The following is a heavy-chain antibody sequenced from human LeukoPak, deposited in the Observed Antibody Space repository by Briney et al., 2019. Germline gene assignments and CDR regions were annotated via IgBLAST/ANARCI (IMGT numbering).Heavy chain of an antibody. J-gene: IGHJ5*02. CDR1: GYTFTSYY. CDR2: INPSGGST. Sequence: GASVKVSCKASGYTFTSYYMHWVRQAPGQGLEWMGIINPSGGSTSYAQKFQGRVTMARDTSTSTVYMELSSLRSEDTAVYYCARGATNDFWSGYGWFDPWGQGTLVTVSS. CDR3: ARGATNDFWSGYGWFDP. V-gene: IGHV1-46*01. D-gene: IGHD3-3*01.